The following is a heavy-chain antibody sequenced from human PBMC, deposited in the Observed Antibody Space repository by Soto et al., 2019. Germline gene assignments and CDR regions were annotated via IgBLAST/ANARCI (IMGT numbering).Heavy chain of an antibody. CDR1: GGSITSGGFY. CDR2: IFHRGST. D-gene: IGHD6-13*01. V-gene: IGHV4-31*03. Sequence: QVQLQESGPGLVKPSQTLSLTCSVSGGSITSGGFYWSWIRQHPEKGLEWIAYIFHRGSTDFNPSLKGRIIISADTSKNQFSLKLTSVTAADTAVYYCVRGGIAGNWFGPWGQGTLVTVSS. J-gene: IGHJ5*02. CDR3: VRGGIAGNWFGP.